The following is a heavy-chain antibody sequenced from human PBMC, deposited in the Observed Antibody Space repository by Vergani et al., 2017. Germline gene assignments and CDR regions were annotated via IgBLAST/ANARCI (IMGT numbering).Heavy chain of an antibody. CDR3: ASGKYYSDSTSHFRGRYFDV. J-gene: IGHJ2*01. Sequence: QMQLQESGPGLVKASETLSLTCIVTGDSITSRSYYWVWIRQPPGKGLGWIGSIYNSGNGDSSSSLKSRVTISADTSKNQFSLRLTSVTAADTAVYYCASGKYYSDSTSHFRGRYFDVWGRGTLVTVPS. D-gene: IGHD3-16*01. CDR1: GDSITSRSYY. V-gene: IGHV4-39*01. CDR2: IYNSGNG.